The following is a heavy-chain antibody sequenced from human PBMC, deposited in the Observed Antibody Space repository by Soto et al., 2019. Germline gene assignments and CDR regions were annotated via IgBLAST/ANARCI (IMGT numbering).Heavy chain of an antibody. D-gene: IGHD1-26*01. J-gene: IGHJ3*02. CDR3: AIERLRGCDLLSGAFDI. CDR1: GFSLSRNY. CDR2: IYSGGST. V-gene: IGHV3-53*01. Sequence: HPGGSLRLSCAASGFSLSRNYMSWVRQAPGKGLEWVSVIYSGGSTYYADSVKGRFTISRDNSKNTLYLQMNSLRAEDTAVYYCAIERLRGCDLLSGAFDIWAQGTMVTVSS.